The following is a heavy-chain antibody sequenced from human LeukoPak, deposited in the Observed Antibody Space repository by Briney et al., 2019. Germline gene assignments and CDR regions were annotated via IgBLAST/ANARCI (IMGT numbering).Heavy chain of an antibody. V-gene: IGHV3-64D*09. CDR2: ISSNGRST. Sequence: GGSLRLSCAASGFTFSSYAMRWVRQAPGEGLEYVSGISSNGRSTCYADSVKGRFTISRDNSKNTLYLQMSSLRAEDTAVYYCVKGSEAYYDSKSDYWGQGTLVTVSS. J-gene: IGHJ4*02. CDR1: GFTFSSYA. D-gene: IGHD3-22*01. CDR3: VKGSEAYYDSKSDY.